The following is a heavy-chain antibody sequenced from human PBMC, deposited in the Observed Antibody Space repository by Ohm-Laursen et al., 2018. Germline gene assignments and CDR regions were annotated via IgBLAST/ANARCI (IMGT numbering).Heavy chain of an antibody. J-gene: IGHJ4*02. D-gene: IGHD3-3*01. Sequence: SLRLSCAASGFTFSSYAMSWVRQAPGKGLEWVGFIRSKAYGGTTEYAASVKGRFTISRDDSKSIAYLQMNSLKTEDTAVYYCTRGGTYYDFWSGYSIIDYWGQGTLVTVSS. CDR2: IRSKAYGGTT. CDR1: GFTFSSYA. V-gene: IGHV3-49*04. CDR3: TRGGTYYDFWSGYSIIDY.